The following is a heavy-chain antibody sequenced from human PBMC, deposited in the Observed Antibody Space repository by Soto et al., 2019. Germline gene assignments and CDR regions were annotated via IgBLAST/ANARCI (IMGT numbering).Heavy chain of an antibody. Sequence: QVQLVESGGGVVQPGRSLRLSCAASGFTFSSYGMHWVRQAPGKGLEWVAVISYDGSNKYYADSVKGRFTISRDNSKNTLYLQMNRLRAEDTAVYYCAKKYGYYYYYYMDVWGKGTTVTVSS. D-gene: IGHD2-8*01. CDR2: ISYDGSNK. V-gene: IGHV3-30*18. CDR1: GFTFSSYG. CDR3: AKKYGYYYYYYMDV. J-gene: IGHJ6*03.